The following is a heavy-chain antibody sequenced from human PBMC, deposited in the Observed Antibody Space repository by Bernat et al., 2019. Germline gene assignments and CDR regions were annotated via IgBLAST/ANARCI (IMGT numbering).Heavy chain of an antibody. CDR3: AGVDY. J-gene: IGHJ4*02. V-gene: IGHV3-7*04. CDR1: GLTFISFW. Sequence: EVQLVESGGGLVQPGGSWRLSCAGSGLTFISFWMNWFRQAPGKGLEWVANINQDGSEKYFVDSVKGRFTISRDNAKNSVYLQMNSLRAEDTALYYCAGVDYWGQGTLVTVSS. CDR2: INQDGSEK.